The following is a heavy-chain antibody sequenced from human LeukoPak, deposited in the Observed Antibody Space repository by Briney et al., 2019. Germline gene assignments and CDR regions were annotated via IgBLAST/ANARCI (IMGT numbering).Heavy chain of an antibody. V-gene: IGHV4-59*01. CDR1: GGSISGFY. Sequence: PSEILSLTCTVSGGSISGFYWRWIRQPPGKGLEWIGFIHYSGITNYNPSLKSRVTISLDMSKNQFSLRLTSVTTADTAVYYCAKRPVVATCYSWGQGTLVTVSS. CDR3: AKRPVVATCYS. CDR2: IHYSGIT. J-gene: IGHJ4*02. D-gene: IGHD2-15*01.